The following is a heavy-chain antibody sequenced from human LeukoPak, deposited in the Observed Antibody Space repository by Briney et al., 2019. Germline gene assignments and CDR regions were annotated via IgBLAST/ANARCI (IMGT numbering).Heavy chain of an antibody. D-gene: IGHD6-19*01. V-gene: IGHV4-34*01. CDR1: GGSFSGYY. Sequence: SETLSLTCAVYGGSFSGYYWSWIRQPPGKGLEWIGEINHNGSTNYNPSLKSRVTISVDTSKNQFSLKLSSVTAADTAVYYCARESFSSGWYLPRPYYFDYWGQGTLVTVSS. CDR2: INHNGST. J-gene: IGHJ4*02. CDR3: ARESFSSGWYLPRPYYFDY.